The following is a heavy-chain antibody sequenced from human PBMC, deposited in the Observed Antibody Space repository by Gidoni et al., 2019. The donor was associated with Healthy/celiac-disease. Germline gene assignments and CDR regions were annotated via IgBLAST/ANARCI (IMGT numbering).Heavy chain of an antibody. CDR1: GFSLPPRGVG. J-gene: IGHJ5*02. CDR3: AHSLLGSSWYGNWFDP. V-gene: IGHV2-5*02. Sequence: QITLKESGPTPVKPTQTLTLPCTFSGFSLPPRGVGVGRNRQPPGKALEWLALIYWDDDKRYSPSLKSRLTITKDTSKNQVVLTMTNMDPVDTATYYCAHSLLGSSWYGNWFDPWGQGTLVTVSS. CDR2: IYWDDDK. D-gene: IGHD6-13*01.